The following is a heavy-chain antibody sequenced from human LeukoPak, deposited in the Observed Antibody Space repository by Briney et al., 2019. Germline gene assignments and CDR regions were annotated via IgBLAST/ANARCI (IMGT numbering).Heavy chain of an antibody. CDR3: ARRPYSSSWYSDGMDV. J-gene: IGHJ6*02. V-gene: IGHV4-59*08. CDR1: GGSISSYY. CDR2: IYYSGST. D-gene: IGHD6-13*01. Sequence: SETLSLTCTVSGGSISSYYWSWIRQPPGKGLEWIGYIYYSGSTNYNPSLKSRVTMSVDTSKNQFSLKMRSVTAADTAVYFCARRPYSSSWYSDGMDVWGQGTTVTVSS.